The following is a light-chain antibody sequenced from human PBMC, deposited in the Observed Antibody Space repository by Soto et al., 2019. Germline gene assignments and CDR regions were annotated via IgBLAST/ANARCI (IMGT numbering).Light chain of an antibody. Sequence: AIQMTHSPSSLPASVGDRVTITCRASQGIRDDLAWYQQKPGRAPRLLIYDASTLQDGVPSRFSGSGSGTDFTLIISGLQAEDFATYYCLQHHSYPFTFGQGTRLEIK. CDR3: LQHHSYPFT. CDR2: DAS. CDR1: QGIRDD. J-gene: IGKJ5*01. V-gene: IGKV1-6*01.